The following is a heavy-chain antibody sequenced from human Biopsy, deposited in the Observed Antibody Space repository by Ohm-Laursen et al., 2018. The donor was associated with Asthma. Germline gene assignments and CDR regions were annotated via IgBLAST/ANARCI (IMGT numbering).Heavy chain of an antibody. J-gene: IGHJ4*02. CDR2: LSYNGNNK. D-gene: IGHD6-6*01. CDR3: ARGDWYGSASNGY. CDR1: GFTFSSYG. Sequence: SLRLSCAASGFTFSSYGIHWVRQAPGKGLEWVAVLSYNGNNKYYADSVRGRFTISRDNSENTLYLQMNSLRVEDTAVYYCARGDWYGSASNGYWGQRTLVTVSA. V-gene: IGHV3-30*03.